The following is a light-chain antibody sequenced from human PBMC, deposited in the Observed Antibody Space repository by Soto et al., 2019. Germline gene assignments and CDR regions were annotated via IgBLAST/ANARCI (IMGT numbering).Light chain of an antibody. V-gene: IGKV1-39*01. CDR2: AAS. CDR3: QQSYSAPYT. CDR1: QSIATL. J-gene: IGKJ2*01. Sequence: IQLTQSPSSLSASVRQRVTITCRASQSIATLLNWYQQKPGKAPNLLIYAASSLQIGVPSRFSGSGPGTDFTLTISSLQPEDFAAYYCQQSYSAPYTFGQGTKLEI.